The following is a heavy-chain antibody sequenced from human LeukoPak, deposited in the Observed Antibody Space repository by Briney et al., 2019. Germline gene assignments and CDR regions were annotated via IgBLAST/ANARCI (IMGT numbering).Heavy chain of an antibody. CDR3: ARDRDVSTGYDS. V-gene: IGHV1-18*01. Sequence: ASVKVSCTASGFSFDDYNINWVRQAPGQGLEWMAWRNAYSGNTIYARNLQGRVTMTTDTSTNTAYMELRSLTSGDTAVYYCARDRDVSTGYDSWGQGTLVTISS. CDR1: GFSFDDYN. D-gene: IGHD3-9*01. J-gene: IGHJ4*02. CDR2: RNAYSGNT.